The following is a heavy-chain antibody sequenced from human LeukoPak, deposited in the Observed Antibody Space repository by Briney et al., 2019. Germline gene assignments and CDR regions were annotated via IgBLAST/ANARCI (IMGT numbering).Heavy chain of an antibody. V-gene: IGHV3-23*01. D-gene: IGHD1-26*01. Sequence: GGSLRLSCAASGFTFSSYAMSWVRQAPGKGLEWVSVISGSGGSTYYADSVKGRFTISRDNSKNTLYLQMNSLRAEDTAVYYCATGSYVAFDIWGQGTMVTVSS. CDR3: ATGSYVAFDI. CDR2: ISGSGGST. J-gene: IGHJ3*02. CDR1: GFTFSSYA.